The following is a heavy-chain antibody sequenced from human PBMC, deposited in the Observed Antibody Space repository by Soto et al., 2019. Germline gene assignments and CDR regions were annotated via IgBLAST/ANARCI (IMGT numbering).Heavy chain of an antibody. CDR3: ARDSVFGSSGYYGDYYYGMDV. CDR1: GFTFSSYG. Sequence: GGSLRLSCAASGFTFSSYGMHWVRQAPGKGLEWVAVIWYDGSNKYYADSVKGRFTISRDNSKNTLYLQMNSLRAEDTAVYYCARDSVFGSSGYYGDYYYGMDVWGQGTTVTVSS. D-gene: IGHD3-22*01. J-gene: IGHJ6*02. CDR2: IWYDGSNK. V-gene: IGHV3-33*01.